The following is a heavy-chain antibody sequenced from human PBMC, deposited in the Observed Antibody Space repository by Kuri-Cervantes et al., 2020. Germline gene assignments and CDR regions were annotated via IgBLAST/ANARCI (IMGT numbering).Heavy chain of an antibody. CDR3: ARSSGWSKYNWFDP. D-gene: IGHD6-19*01. V-gene: IGHV5-51*01. Sequence: GGSLRLSCKVSGYSFTSYWIGWVRQMPGKGLEWVGIIYPSDSDTRYSPSFQGQVTISADKSISTAYLQWSSLKASDTAMYYCARSSGWSKYNWFDPWGQGTLVTVSS. J-gene: IGHJ5*02. CDR2: IYPSDSDT. CDR1: GYSFTSYW.